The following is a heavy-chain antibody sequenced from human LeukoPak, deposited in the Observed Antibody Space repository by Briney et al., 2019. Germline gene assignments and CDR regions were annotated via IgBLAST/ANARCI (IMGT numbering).Heavy chain of an antibody. V-gene: IGHV3-23*01. D-gene: IGHD6-19*01. CDR2: ISGSGGST. Sequence: GASLRLSCAASGFTFSSYAMSWVRQAPGEGLEWVSAISGSGGSTYYADSVKGRFTISRDNSKNTLYLQMNSLRAEDTAVYYCAKEWKVAGVLFDYWGQGTLVTVSS. J-gene: IGHJ4*02. CDR1: GFTFSSYA. CDR3: AKEWKVAGVLFDY.